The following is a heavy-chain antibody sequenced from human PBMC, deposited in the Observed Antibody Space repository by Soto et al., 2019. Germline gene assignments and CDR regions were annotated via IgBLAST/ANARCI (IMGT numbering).Heavy chain of an antibody. V-gene: IGHV1-3*01. CDR2: INPDNGNT. D-gene: IGHD4-17*01. Sequence: ASVKVSCKASGYTFTRYTMNWVRQAPGQRLEWMGWINPDNGNTKSSQKFQDRVIITRDTSASTAYMDLKLSSVTAADTAVYYCARGEATDYGGNRPYFDYWGQGTLVTVSS. J-gene: IGHJ4*02. CDR1: GYTFTRYT. CDR3: ARGEATDYGGNRPYFDY.